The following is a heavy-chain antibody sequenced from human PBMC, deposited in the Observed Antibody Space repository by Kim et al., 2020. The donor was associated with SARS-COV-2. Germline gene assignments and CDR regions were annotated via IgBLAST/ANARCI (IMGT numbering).Heavy chain of an antibody. Sequence: KGRVTISRDNSKNTLYLQMNSLRAEDTAVYYCARSGSYRAYYYYYYMDVWGKGTTVTVSS. V-gene: IGHV3-30*07. CDR3: ARSGSYRAYYYYYYMDV. D-gene: IGHD1-26*01. J-gene: IGHJ6*03.